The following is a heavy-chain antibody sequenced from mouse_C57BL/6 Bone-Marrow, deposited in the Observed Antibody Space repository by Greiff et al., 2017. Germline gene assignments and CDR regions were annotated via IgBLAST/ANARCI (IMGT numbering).Heavy chain of an antibody. CDR3: AIAGSYGRGY. CDR2: INPYNGGT. V-gene: IGHV1-19*01. CDR1: GYTFTDYY. Sequence: VQLQQSGPVLVKPGASVKMSCQASGYTFTDYYMNWVKQSHGKSLEWLGVINPYNGGTSSNQKFKGKATLTVDKSSSTSYMELNSLTSEDSAVYYCAIAGSYGRGYWGQGTTLTVSS. J-gene: IGHJ2*01. D-gene: IGHD1-1*01.